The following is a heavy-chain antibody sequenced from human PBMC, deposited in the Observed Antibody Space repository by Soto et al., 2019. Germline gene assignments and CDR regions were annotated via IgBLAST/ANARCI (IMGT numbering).Heavy chain of an antibody. J-gene: IGHJ4*02. CDR1: GFTFSSYE. V-gene: IGHV3-48*03. D-gene: IGHD2-8*01. CDR3: AREYATFEY. CDR2: ISSSGSTI. Sequence: PVGSLRLSGAASGFTFSSYEMNWVRQAPGKGLEWVSYISSSGSTIYYADSVKGRFTISRDNAKNSLYLQMNSLRAEDTAVYYCAREYATFEYWGQGTLVTVS.